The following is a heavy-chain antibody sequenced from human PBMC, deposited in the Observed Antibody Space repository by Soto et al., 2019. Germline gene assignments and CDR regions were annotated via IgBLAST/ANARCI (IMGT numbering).Heavy chain of an antibody. CDR1: GFTFSSYA. V-gene: IGHV3-30-3*01. Sequence: GGSLRLSCAASGFTFSSYAMHWVRQAPGKGLEWVAVISYDGSNKYYADSVKGRFTISRDNSKNTLYLQMNSLRAEDTAVYYCARDGGILGDYYGMDVWGQGTTVTVSS. CDR3: ARDGGILGDYYGMDV. D-gene: IGHD1-26*01. J-gene: IGHJ6*02. CDR2: ISYDGSNK.